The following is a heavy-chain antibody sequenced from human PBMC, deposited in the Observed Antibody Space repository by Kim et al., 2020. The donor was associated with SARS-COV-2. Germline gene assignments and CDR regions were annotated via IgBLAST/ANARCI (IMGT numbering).Heavy chain of an antibody. CDR3: ARPHGSGSYYSPMDV. D-gene: IGHD3-10*01. J-gene: IGHJ6*02. Sequence: PSRKSRVIISVDTAKNQFSLKLSPVTAADTAVYYCARPHGSGSYYSPMDVWGQGTTVTVSS. V-gene: IGHV4-39*01.